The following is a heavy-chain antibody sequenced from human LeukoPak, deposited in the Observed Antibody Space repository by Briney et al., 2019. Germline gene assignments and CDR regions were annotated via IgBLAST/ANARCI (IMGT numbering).Heavy chain of an antibody. CDR1: GFTFSTYG. Sequence: GGSLRLSCEVSGFTFSTYGMYWVRQAPGKGLESVAVISYDGSKTYYADSVKGRSTISRGNAKNTLYLQMNSLRAEDTAVYYCAREERYSSSWYPWYFDLWGRGTLVTVSS. V-gene: IGHV3-30*03. J-gene: IGHJ2*01. CDR2: ISYDGSKT. D-gene: IGHD6-13*01. CDR3: AREERYSSSWYPWYFDL.